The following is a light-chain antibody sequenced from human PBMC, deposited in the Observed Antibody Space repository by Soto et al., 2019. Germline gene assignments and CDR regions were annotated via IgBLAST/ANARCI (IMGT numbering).Light chain of an antibody. CDR1: QSVRSSY. CDR2: GAS. J-gene: IGKJ1*01. Sequence: EIVLTQSPGTLSLSPGERATLSCRASQSVRSSYLAWYQQKPGQAPRLFIYGASSRVTGIPDRFSGSGSGTDFTLTISRLEPEDFAVYYCQQYGSSPRTFGQGTKVDIK. CDR3: QQYGSSPRT. V-gene: IGKV3-20*01.